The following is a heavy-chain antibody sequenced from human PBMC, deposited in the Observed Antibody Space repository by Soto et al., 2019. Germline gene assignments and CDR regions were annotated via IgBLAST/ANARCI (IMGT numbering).Heavy chain of an antibody. V-gene: IGHV6-1*01. CDR2: TYYRSKWYN. D-gene: IGHD3-10*01. J-gene: IGHJ6*02. Sequence: KQSQTLSLTCAISGDSVSSNSAAWNWLRQSPSRGLEWLGRTYYRSKWYNDYAVSVKSRITINPDTSKNQFSLQLNSVTPEDTAVYYCAREWYYGSGSYEYYYYGMDVWGQGTTVTVSS. CDR1: GDSVSSNSAA. CDR3: AREWYYGSGSYEYYYYGMDV.